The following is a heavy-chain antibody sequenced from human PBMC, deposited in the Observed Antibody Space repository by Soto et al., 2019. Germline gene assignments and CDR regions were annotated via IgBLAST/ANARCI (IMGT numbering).Heavy chain of an antibody. CDR1: GGSVSSGSYY. V-gene: IGHV4-61*01. CDR3: ARGGSMVATDY. D-gene: IGHD3-10*01. CDR2: IYYSGST. J-gene: IGHJ4*02. Sequence: SETLSLTCTVSGGSVSSGSYYWSWIRQPPGKGLEWIGYIYYSGSTNYNPSLKSRVTISVDTSKNQFSPKLSSVTAADTAVYYCARGGSMVATDYWGQGTLVTVSS.